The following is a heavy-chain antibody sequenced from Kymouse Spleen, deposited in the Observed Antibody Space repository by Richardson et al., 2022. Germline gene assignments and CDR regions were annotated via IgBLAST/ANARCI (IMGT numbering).Heavy chain of an antibody. CDR2: INSDGSST. D-gene: IGHD6-6*01. V-gene: IGHV3-74*01. Sequence: EVQLVESGGGLVQPGGSLRLSCAASGFTFSSYWMHWVRQAPGKGLVWVSRINSDGSSTSYADSVKGRFTISRDNAKNTLYLQMNSLRAEDTAVYYCARDQEYSSSWYYYYYGMDVWGQGTTVTVSS. CDR1: GFTFSSYW. J-gene: IGHJ6*02. CDR3: ARDQEYSSSWYYYYYGMDV.